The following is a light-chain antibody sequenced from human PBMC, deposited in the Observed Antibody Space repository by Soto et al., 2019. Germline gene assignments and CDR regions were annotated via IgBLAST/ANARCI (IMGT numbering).Light chain of an antibody. CDR2: HTS. Sequence: QALVTQEPSLTVSPGETVTLTCGSSTGAVTSGHYSYWFQQKPGQAPRTLIYHTSNKHSWTPARFSGSLFGGKAALTLSGAQPEDEAEYYCLLFYSGPGVFGGGTKLTVL. CDR3: LLFYSGPGV. CDR1: TGAVTSGHY. V-gene: IGLV7-46*01. J-gene: IGLJ2*01.